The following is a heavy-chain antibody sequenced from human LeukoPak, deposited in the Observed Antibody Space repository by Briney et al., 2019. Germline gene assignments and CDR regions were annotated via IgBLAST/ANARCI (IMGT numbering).Heavy chain of an antibody. Sequence: PGGSLRLSCAASGFTFSSYAMSWVRQAPGKGLEWVSAISGSGCHTYYADSVKGRFTISRDNSKNTLYLQMNSLRAEDTAVYYCAKDDYYDFWSGYYYYFDYWGQGTLVTVSS. V-gene: IGHV3-23*01. D-gene: IGHD3-3*01. CDR3: AKDDYYDFWSGYYYYFDY. CDR1: GFTFSSYA. J-gene: IGHJ4*02. CDR2: ISGSGCHT.